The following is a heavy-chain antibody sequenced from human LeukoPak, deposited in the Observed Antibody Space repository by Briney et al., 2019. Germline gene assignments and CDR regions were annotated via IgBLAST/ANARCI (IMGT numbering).Heavy chain of an antibody. CDR1: GGSISSYC. J-gene: IGHJ4*02. Sequence: SETLSLTCTVAGGSISSYCWSWIRQPAGKGLEGIGRIYTSGSTNYNPSLKSRATMSVDTSKDQFSLKLSYVIAADSAVYYCAGSSSWSHFDYWGQGTLVTVSS. CDR3: AGSSSWSHFDY. D-gene: IGHD6-13*01. CDR2: IYTSGST. V-gene: IGHV4-4*07.